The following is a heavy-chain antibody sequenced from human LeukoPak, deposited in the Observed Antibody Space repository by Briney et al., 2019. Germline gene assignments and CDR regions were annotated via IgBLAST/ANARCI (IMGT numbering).Heavy chain of an antibody. D-gene: IGHD3-16*01. J-gene: IGHJ6*03. V-gene: IGHV4-59*01. CDR3: ARETSQKGAHYMDV. Sequence: PSETLSLTCTDSGGSNSRNYRSWIRQPPGKGLEWIGYIYYSGTTNYNPSLKSRVIISVDTSKNQFSLKLSSVTAADTAVYYCARETSQKGAHYMDVWGKGTTVTISS. CDR1: GGSNSRNY. CDR2: IYYSGTT.